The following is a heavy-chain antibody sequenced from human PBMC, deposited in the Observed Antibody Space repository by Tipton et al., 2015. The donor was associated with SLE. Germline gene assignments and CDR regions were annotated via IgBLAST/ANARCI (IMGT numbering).Heavy chain of an antibody. CDR1: GGSISSSSYY. CDR2: IYYSGST. Sequence: LRLSCIVSGGSISSSSYYWGWIRQPPGKGLEWIGSIYYSGSTYYNPSLKSRVTISVDTSKNQFSLRLSSVTAADTAVYYCARDAFRGAFDIWGQGTMVTVSS. V-gene: IGHV4-39*07. J-gene: IGHJ3*02. D-gene: IGHD3-10*01. CDR3: ARDAFRGAFDI.